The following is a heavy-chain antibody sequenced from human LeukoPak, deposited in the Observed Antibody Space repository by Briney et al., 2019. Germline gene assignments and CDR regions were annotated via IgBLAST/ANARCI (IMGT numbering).Heavy chain of an antibody. D-gene: IGHD5-18*01. CDR1: GYTFTGYY. CDR2: INPSGGST. J-gene: IGHJ6*02. V-gene: IGHV1-46*01. CDR3: ARDLAGYSYGGYYYYGMDV. Sequence: ASVKVSCKASGYTFTGYYMHWVRQAPGQGLEWMGIINPSGGSTSYAQKFQGRVTMTRDTSTSTVYMELSSLRSEDTAVYYCARDLAGYSYGGYYYYGMDVWGQGTTVTVSS.